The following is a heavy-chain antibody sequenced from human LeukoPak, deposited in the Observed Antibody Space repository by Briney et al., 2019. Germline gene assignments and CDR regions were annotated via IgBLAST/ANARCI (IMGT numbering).Heavy chain of an antibody. D-gene: IGHD3-9*01. J-gene: IGHJ4*02. CDR1: GGSIRSGSYY. CDR3: ARVDILTGYHDY. Sequence: PSETLSLTCTVSGGSIRSGSYYWSWIRQPAGKGLEWIGRIYTSGSTNYNPSLKSRVTISVDTSKDQFSLKLSSVTAADTAVYYCARVDILTGYHDYWGQGTLVTVSS. V-gene: IGHV4-61*02. CDR2: IYTSGST.